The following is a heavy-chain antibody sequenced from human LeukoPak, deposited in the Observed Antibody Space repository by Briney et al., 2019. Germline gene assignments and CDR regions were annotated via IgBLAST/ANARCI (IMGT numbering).Heavy chain of an antibody. D-gene: IGHD5-12*01. CDR3: VRDLVATIDHYYYGMDV. V-gene: IGHV4-61*01. CDR1: GGSVSSGSYY. CDR2: IYNSVRT. Sequence: SETLSLTCIVSGGSVSSGSYYWSWIRQPPGKGLEWIGYIYNSVRTNYNPSLKSRVTISVDTSKNQLSLKLSSVTAADTAVYFCVRDLVATIDHYYYGMDVWGQGATVTVSS. J-gene: IGHJ6*02.